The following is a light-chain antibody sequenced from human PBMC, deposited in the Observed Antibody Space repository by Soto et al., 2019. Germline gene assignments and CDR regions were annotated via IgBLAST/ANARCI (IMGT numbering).Light chain of an antibody. CDR3: QQYNSYPWT. CDR2: DAS. V-gene: IGKV1-5*01. J-gene: IGKJ1*01. Sequence: DIQMTQSPSTLSASVRDRVTITCRASQSVSSWLAWYQQKPGKAPKLLIYDASSLESGVPSRFSGSGSGTEFTLTISSLQPDDFATYYCQQYNSYPWTVGQGTKVEIK. CDR1: QSVSSW.